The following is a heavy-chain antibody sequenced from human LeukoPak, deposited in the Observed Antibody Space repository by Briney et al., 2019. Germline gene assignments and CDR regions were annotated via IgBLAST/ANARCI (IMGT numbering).Heavy chain of an antibody. D-gene: IGHD2-15*01. Sequence: KPSETLSLTCAVYGGSFSGYYWSWIRQPPGKGLEWIGEINHSGSTNYNPSLKSRVTISVDTSKNQFSLKLSSVTAADTAVYYCASFAIAYYFDYWGQGTLVTVSS. CDR1: GGSFSGYY. CDR3: ASFAIAYYFDY. V-gene: IGHV4-34*01. CDR2: INHSGST. J-gene: IGHJ4*02.